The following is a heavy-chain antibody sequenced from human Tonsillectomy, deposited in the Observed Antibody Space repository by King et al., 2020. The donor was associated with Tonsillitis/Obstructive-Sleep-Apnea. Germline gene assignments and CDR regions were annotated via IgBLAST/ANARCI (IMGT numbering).Heavy chain of an antibody. D-gene: IGHD3-10*01. J-gene: IGHJ1*01. CDR2: ISYDGSNK. CDR1: GFTFSSYA. V-gene: IGHV3-30*04. CDR3: ARPTYYPH. Sequence: VQLVESGGGVVQPGRSLRLSCAASGFTFSSYAMHWVRQAPGKGLEWVAVISYDGSNKYYADSVKGRFTISRDNSKNTLYLQINSLRAEDTAVYYCARPTYYPHWGQGTLVTVSS.